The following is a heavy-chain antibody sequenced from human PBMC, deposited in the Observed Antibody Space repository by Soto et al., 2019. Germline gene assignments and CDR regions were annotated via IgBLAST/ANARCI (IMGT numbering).Heavy chain of an antibody. CDR3: VREDYSTGYPLLCAC. V-gene: IGHV1-18*01. D-gene: IGHD6-19*01. CDR2: ISAYNGNT. J-gene: IGHJ4*02. Sequence: GQGLESRGWISAYNGNTNYGQKLQGRVTMTTDTSTSTAYMELRSLRSDDTAVYYFVREDYSTGYPLLCACWGQGTLVTVSA.